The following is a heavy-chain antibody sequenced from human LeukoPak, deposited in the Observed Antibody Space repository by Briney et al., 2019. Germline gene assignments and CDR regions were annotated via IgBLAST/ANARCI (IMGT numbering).Heavy chain of an antibody. Sequence: SETLSLTCTVSGYSIAHGFFWAWIRQPPGGGLEWIGSLYHSGTTCYNTSLKSRISTSVDTPKNQFSLKLRLVTAADTAVYYCARVEVPRDINDWYFDLWGCGTLVTVSS. J-gene: IGHJ2*01. CDR2: LYHSGTT. V-gene: IGHV4-38-2*02. CDR1: GYSIAHGFF. CDR3: ARVEVPRDINDWYFDL. D-gene: IGHD2-15*01.